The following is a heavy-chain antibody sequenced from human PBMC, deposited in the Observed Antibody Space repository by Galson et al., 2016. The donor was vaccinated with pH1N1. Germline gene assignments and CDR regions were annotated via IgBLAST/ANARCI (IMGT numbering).Heavy chain of an antibody. V-gene: IGHV1-18*01. CDR3: ARMSGSSRYLDY. D-gene: IGHD1-26*01. CDR2: ISGYNGNT. J-gene: IGHJ4*02. Sequence: SVKVSCKASGYTFSSCGISWVRQAPGKGLEWMGWISGYNGNTKYEQKIQGRVSMTIDTSTSTVYMELRSLRSDDTALYYCARMSGSSRYLDYWGQGTLVTVSS. CDR1: GYTFSSCG.